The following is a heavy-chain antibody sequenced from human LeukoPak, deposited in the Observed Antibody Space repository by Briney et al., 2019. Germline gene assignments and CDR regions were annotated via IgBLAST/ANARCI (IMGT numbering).Heavy chain of an antibody. CDR1: AGSISSYS. J-gene: IGHJ3*02. D-gene: IGHD6-19*01. CDR2: IYYSGST. CDR3: ARHIDSSGWYVEDAFDI. V-gene: IGHV4-59*08. Sequence: PSETLSLTCSVSAGSISSYSWSWIRQPPGKGLEWIGYIYYSGSTNYNPSLKSRVTISVDTSKNQFSLKLSSVTAADTAVYYCARHIDSSGWYVEDAFDIWGQGTMVTVSS.